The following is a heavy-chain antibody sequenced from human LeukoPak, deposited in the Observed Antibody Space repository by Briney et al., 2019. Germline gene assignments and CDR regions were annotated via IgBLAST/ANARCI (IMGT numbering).Heavy chain of an antibody. J-gene: IGHJ4*02. D-gene: IGHD3-10*01. CDR2: ISGSGGST. V-gene: IGHV3-23*01. Sequence: GGSLRLSCAASGFTFSSYAMSWVRQAPGKGLEWVSAISGSGGSTYYADSVKGRFTISRENSKNTLYLQMNSLRAEDTAVYYCAKDILPYGSGNEVDYWGQGTLVTVSS. CDR1: GFTFSSYA. CDR3: AKDILPYGSGNEVDY.